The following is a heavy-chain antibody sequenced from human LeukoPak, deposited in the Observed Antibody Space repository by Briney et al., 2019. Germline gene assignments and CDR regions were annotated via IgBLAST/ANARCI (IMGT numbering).Heavy chain of an antibody. Sequence: PSETLSLTCAVYGGSFSGYYWSWIRQPPGKGLEWIGEINHSGSTNYNPSLKSRVTISVDTSKNQSSLKLSSVTAADTAVYYCASRYYYDSSGYYTILFDYFDYWGQGTLVTVSS. J-gene: IGHJ4*02. V-gene: IGHV4-34*01. CDR2: INHSGST. D-gene: IGHD3-22*01. CDR1: GGSFSGYY. CDR3: ASRYYYDSSGYYTILFDYFDY.